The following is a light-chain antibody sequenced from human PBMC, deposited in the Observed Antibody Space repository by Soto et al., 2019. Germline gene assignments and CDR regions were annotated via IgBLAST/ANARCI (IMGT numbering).Light chain of an antibody. CDR1: QSVSSSY. V-gene: IGKV3-20*01. CDR3: QQYGSSPQT. Sequence: EIVLTQSPGTLSLSTGERATLSCRASQSVSSSYLAWYQQKPGQAPRLLIYGASSRATGIPDRFSGSGSGTDFTLTIIRLEPEDFAVYYCQQYGSSPQTFGQGTKVEIK. J-gene: IGKJ1*01. CDR2: GAS.